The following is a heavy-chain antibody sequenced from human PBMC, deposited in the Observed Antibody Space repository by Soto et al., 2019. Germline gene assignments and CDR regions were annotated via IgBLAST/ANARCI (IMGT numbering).Heavy chain of an antibody. Sequence: SCKTSGGTFSNDAISWVRQAPGQGLEWVGGIIPIYGTTHYAQKFQDRLKLTADESTGTAYMELSSLRSDDTGVYYCARDGMGTIVGGMDVWGQGTTVTVSS. CDR2: IIPIYGTT. J-gene: IGHJ6*02. CDR1: GGTFSNDA. CDR3: ARDGMGTIVGGMDV. D-gene: IGHD7-27*01. V-gene: IGHV1-69*01.